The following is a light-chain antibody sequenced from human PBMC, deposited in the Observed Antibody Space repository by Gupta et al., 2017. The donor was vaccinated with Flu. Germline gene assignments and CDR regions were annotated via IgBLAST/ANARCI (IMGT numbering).Light chain of an antibody. J-gene: IGLJ2*01. CDR1: SSDVGAYDY. Sequence: QSALTQPRSVSGSPGQSVAISCTGTSSDVGAYDYVSWYQQHPGQAPKLIIYDVDKRPSGVPERSTCSTYGTTAPLTISGLEADEEEYYHYTSYRAIMVFGGGTRLTVL. CDR3: TSYRAIMV. CDR2: DVD. V-gene: IGLV2-11*01.